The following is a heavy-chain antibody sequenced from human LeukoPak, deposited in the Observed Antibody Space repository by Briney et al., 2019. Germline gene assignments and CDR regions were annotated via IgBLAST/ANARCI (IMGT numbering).Heavy chain of an antibody. CDR1: GFTFSSYG. Sequence: GGSLRLSCAASGFTFSSYGMHWVRQAPGKGLEWVAVIWYDGSNKYYAGSVKGRFTISRDNAKNSLYLQMNSLRAEDTAVYYCAPTMYYYGSGSYYKGGQGTLVTVSS. CDR3: APTMYYYGSGSYYK. V-gene: IGHV3-33*01. D-gene: IGHD3-10*01. J-gene: IGHJ4*02. CDR2: IWYDGSNK.